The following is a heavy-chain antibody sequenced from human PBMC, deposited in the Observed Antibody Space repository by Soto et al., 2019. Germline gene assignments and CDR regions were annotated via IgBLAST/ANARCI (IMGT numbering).Heavy chain of an antibody. CDR2: IYWDDDT. CDR3: AHRKTTRRSHNALDL. J-gene: IGHJ3*01. D-gene: IGHD6-6*01. CDR1: GFSLSSYGVG. V-gene: IGHV2-5*02. Sequence: QITLKESGPTLVKPTQTLTLTCTFSGFSLSSYGVGVGWIRQPPGRALEWLALIYWDDDTRYNTFLNSRLTITKDPSRNQVGRTITNMDPVDTATYYCAHRKTTRRSHNALDLWGQGTMVTVSS.